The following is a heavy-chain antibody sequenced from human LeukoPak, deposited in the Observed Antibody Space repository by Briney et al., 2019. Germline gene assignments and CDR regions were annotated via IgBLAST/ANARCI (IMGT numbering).Heavy chain of an antibody. CDR1: GYTFTSYD. CDR3: ARGHGYSGYDFFPYYYYGMDV. Sequence: GASVKVSCKASGYTFTSYDINWVRQATGQGLEWMGWMNPNSSNTGYAQKFQGRVTMTRNTSISTAYMELSSLRSEDTAVYYCARGHGYSGYDFFPYYYYGMDVWGQGTTVTVSS. D-gene: IGHD5-12*01. CDR2: MNPNSSNT. V-gene: IGHV1-8*01. J-gene: IGHJ6*02.